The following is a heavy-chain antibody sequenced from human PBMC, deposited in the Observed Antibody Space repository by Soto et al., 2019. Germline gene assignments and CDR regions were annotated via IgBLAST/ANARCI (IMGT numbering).Heavy chain of an antibody. CDR1: GGSISSGDYY. V-gene: IGHV4-30-4*01. D-gene: IGHD2-2*01. CDR2: INYSGIT. CDR3: ARLIHCKTTSCYFDY. J-gene: IGHJ4*02. Sequence: SETLSLTCTVSGGSISSGDYYWSWIRQSPGKGLEWIGYINYSGITYYNLSLMSRITISIDTSKNQFSLKLTSVTAADTAVYYCARLIHCKTTSCYFDYWGPGTLVTVS.